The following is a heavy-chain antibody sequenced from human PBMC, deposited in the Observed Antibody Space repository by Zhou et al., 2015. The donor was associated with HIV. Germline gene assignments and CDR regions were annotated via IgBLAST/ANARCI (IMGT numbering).Heavy chain of an antibody. CDR2: IIPIFGTA. D-gene: IGHD2-2*01. Sequence: QVQLVQSGAEVKKPGSSVKVSCKASGGTFSSYAISWVRQAPGQGLEWMGGIIPIFGTANYAQKFQGRVTITADESTSTAYMELSSLRSEDTAVYYCARDGPQVWCSSTSCYDYYYYYYMDVWGKGTTVTVSS. CDR3: ARDGPQVWCSSTSCYDYYYYYYMDV. J-gene: IGHJ6*03. CDR1: GGTFSSYA. V-gene: IGHV1-69*01.